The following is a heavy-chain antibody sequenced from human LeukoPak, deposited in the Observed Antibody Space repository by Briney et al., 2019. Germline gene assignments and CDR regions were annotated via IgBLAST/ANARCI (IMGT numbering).Heavy chain of an antibody. CDR3: SRRGDYDFDY. CDR2: IRTNTHNYAT. Sequence: GGSLKLSCAASGFIFSDSTIHWVRQASGKGLEWLGRIRTNTHNYATAYAASLKGRFTIFRDDPHDMAFLQLNSLKTEVTALYYCSRRGDYDFDYWGQGTLVTVSS. CDR1: GFIFSDST. J-gene: IGHJ4*02. D-gene: IGHD4-17*01. V-gene: IGHV3-73*01.